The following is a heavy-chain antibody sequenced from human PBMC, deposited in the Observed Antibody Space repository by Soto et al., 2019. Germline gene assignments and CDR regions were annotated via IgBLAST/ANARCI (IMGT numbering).Heavy chain of an antibody. Sequence: SGPTLVNPTQTLTLTCTFSGFSLSTIGMRVSWIRQPPGKALEWLARIDWDDDKFYTPSLKTRLTISKDTSKNQVVLTMTNMDPVDTATFYCARLSYSSSTGGYYYGMDVWGQGTTVTVSS. CDR3: ARLSYSSSTGGYYYGMDV. J-gene: IGHJ6*02. CDR2: IDWDDDK. D-gene: IGHD6-6*01. CDR1: GFSLSTIGMR. V-gene: IGHV2-70*04.